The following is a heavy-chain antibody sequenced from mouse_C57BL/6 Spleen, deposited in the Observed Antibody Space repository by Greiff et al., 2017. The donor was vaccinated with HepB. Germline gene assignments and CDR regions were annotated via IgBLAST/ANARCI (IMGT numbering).Heavy chain of an antibody. J-gene: IGHJ2*01. CDR3: ARKAIYYDYDSEDY. V-gene: IGHV1-55*01. CDR2: IYPGSGST. D-gene: IGHD2-4*01. CDR1: GYTFTSYW. Sequence: VKLQQPGAELVKPGASVKMSCKASGYTFTSYWITWVKQRPGQGLEWIGDIYPGSGSTNYNEKFKSKATLTVDTSSSTAYMQLSSLTSEDSAVYYCARKAIYYDYDSEDYWGQGTTLTVSS.